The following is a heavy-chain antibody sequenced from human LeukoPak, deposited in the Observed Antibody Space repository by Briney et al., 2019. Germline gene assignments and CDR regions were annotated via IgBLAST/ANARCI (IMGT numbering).Heavy chain of an antibody. CDR1: GFTFSSYS. D-gene: IGHD6-13*01. V-gene: IGHV3-21*01. Sequence: GGSLRLSCAASGFTFSSYSMNWVRQAPGKGLEWVSSISSSSSYIYYADSVKGRFTISRDNSKNTLFLQMKSLRSDDTALYYCATFSSSRYVFDYWGQGTLVTVSS. J-gene: IGHJ4*02. CDR3: ATFSSSRYVFDY. CDR2: ISSSSSYI.